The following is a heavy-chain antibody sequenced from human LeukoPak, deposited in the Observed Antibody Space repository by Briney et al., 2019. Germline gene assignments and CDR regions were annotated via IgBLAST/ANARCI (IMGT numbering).Heavy chain of an antibody. CDR1: GFTFSTYW. D-gene: IGHD3-10*01. V-gene: IGHV3-74*01. CDR2: INSDGSGT. J-gene: IGHJ6*03. CDR3: SYGSGREGYMDV. Sequence: GGSLRLSCAASGFTFSTYWMHWVRQAPGEGLVWVSFINSDGSGTGYADSVKGRFTVSRDNAKNTLYLQMNSLRAEDTAVYYCSYGSGREGYMDVWGKGTTVTVSS.